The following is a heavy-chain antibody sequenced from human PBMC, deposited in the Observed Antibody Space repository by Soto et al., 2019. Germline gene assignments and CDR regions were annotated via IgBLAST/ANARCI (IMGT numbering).Heavy chain of an antibody. D-gene: IGHD2-2*01. CDR1: GGSISTYY. V-gene: IGHV4-59*01. CDR2: VYHSGTT. CDR3: ARHVPYCSDTSHCAYGMDV. Sequence: SETLSLTCTVSGGSISTYYWTWIRQSPGKGPEWIGYVYHSGTTNYNPSLESRVTMSLDTSKNQFSLKLSAVTTADTAVYYCARHVPYCSDTSHCAYGMDVWGQGTTVTVSS. J-gene: IGHJ6*02.